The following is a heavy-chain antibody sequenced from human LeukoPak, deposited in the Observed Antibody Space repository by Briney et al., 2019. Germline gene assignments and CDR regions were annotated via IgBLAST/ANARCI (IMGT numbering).Heavy chain of an antibody. CDR3: VYVDTVMATGDY. Sequence: GGSLRLSCAASGFTVSNNYMNWVRQAPGKGLEWVSVIYSSGSTYYADSVKGRFTISRHNSKNTLYLQMNSLRPGDTAVYYCVYVDTVMATGDYWGQGTLVTVSS. CDR2: IYSSGST. D-gene: IGHD5-18*01. CDR1: GFTVSNNY. V-gene: IGHV3-53*04. J-gene: IGHJ4*02.